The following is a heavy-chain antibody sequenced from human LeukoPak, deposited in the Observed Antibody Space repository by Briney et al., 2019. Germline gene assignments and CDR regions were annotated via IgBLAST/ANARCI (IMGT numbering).Heavy chain of an antibody. CDR1: GFTFSSYW. J-gene: IGHJ4*02. Sequence: PGGSLRPSCAASGFTFSSYWMSWVRQAPGKGLEWVAVISYDGSNKYYADSVKGRFTISRDNSKNTLYLQMNSLRAEDTAVYYCAKDLGGCSGGSCLWGQGTLVTVSS. D-gene: IGHD2-15*01. CDR2: ISYDGSNK. CDR3: AKDLGGCSGGSCL. V-gene: IGHV3-30*18.